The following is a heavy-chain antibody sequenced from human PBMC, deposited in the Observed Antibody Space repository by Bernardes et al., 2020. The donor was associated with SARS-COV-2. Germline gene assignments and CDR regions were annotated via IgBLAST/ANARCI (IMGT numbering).Heavy chain of an antibody. CDR3: ARELTTVTEGPFDY. CDR1: GFTFRSYE. J-gene: IGHJ4*02. D-gene: IGHD4-17*01. Sequence: GGSLRLSCAASGFTFRSYEMNWVRQAPGKGLEWVSYISSSGSTIYYADSVKGRFTVSRDNAKNSLYLQMYSLRAEDTAVYYCARELTTVTEGPFDYWGQGTLVTVSS. V-gene: IGHV3-48*03. CDR2: ISSSGSTI.